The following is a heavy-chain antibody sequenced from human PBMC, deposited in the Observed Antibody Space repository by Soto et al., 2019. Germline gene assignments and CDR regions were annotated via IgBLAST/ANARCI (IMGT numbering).Heavy chain of an antibody. V-gene: IGHV3-33*01. D-gene: IGHD2-2*01. CDR3: ARGSDCSSTSCYFGYYYYYYMDV. CDR2: IWYDGSNK. Sequence: VQLVESGGGVVQPGRSLRLSCAASGFTFSSYGMHWVRQAPGKGLEWVAVIWYDGSNKYYADSVKGRFTISRDNSKNTLYLQMNSLRAEDTAVYYCARGSDCSSTSCYFGYYYYYYMDVWGKGTTVTVSS. J-gene: IGHJ6*03. CDR1: GFTFSSYG.